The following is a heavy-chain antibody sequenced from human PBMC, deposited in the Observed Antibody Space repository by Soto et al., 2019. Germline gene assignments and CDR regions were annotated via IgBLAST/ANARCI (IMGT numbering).Heavy chain of an antibody. CDR2: IYYSGST. V-gene: IGHV4-39*01. Sequence: SECLSLTCTVSGGSISSSSYYWGWIRQPPGKGLEWIGSIYYSGSTYYNPSLKSRVTISVDTSKNQFSLKLSSVTAADTAVYYCARHVLLGARRSYYYYYGMDVWGQGTTVTVSS. CDR1: GGSISSSSYY. J-gene: IGHJ6*02. CDR3: ARHVLLGARRSYYYYYGMDV. D-gene: IGHD6-6*01.